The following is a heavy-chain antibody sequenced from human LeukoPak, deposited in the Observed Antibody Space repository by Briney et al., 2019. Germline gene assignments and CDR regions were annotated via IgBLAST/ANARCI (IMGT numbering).Heavy chain of an antibody. Sequence: GGSLRLSCAASGFTFSSYSMNWVRQAPGKGLEWVSSISSSSSYIYYADSVKGRFTISRDNAKNSLYLQMNSLRAEDTAVYYCARDSGYDRLVYYMDVWGKGTTVTVSS. V-gene: IGHV3-21*01. CDR3: ARDSGYDRLVYYMDV. CDR2: ISSSSSYI. CDR1: GFTFSSYS. D-gene: IGHD5-12*01. J-gene: IGHJ6*03.